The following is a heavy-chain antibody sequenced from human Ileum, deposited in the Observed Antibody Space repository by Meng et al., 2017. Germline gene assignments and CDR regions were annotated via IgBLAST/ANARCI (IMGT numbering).Heavy chain of an antibody. D-gene: IGHD1-1*01. Sequence: QVQLVQSGEEVKKPGASVKVSCKASGYTFTTYGISWVRQAPGQGLEWMGWMNTDKGNTNYAQKFQGRVTMTRDTSTSTAYMELRSLRSDDTAVYYCAREGAYNGGDYWGQGTLVTVSS. J-gene: IGHJ4*02. CDR2: MNTDKGNT. V-gene: IGHV1-18*01. CDR1: GYTFTTYG. CDR3: AREGAYNGGDY.